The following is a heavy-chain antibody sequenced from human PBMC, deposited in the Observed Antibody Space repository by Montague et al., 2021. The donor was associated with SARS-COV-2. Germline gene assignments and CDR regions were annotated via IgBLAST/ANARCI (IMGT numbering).Heavy chain of an antibody. CDR1: GFTFSAYW. CDR3: VRAFSNSFKWFDP. CDR2: IRADGTTT. V-gene: IGHV3-74*01. Sequence: SLRLSCAASGFTFSAYWMHWVRQAPGQGLEWVARIRADGTTTNYADSVKGRFTISRDNAQDTVYLHMTTLTAEDTAVYYRVRAFSNSFKWFDPWGQGTLVTVSP. D-gene: IGHD6-13*01. J-gene: IGHJ5*02.